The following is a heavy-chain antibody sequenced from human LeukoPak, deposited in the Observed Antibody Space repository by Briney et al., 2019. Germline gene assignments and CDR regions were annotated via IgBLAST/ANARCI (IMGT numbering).Heavy chain of an antibody. CDR2: IYHSGST. J-gene: IGHJ4*02. Sequence: TSETLSLTCTVSGYSISSGYYWGWIRQPPGKGLEWIGSIYHSGSTYYNPSLKSRVTISVDTPKNQFSLKLSSVTAADTAVYYCARGFGDTAMVDFDYWGQGTLVTVSS. CDR3: ARGFGDTAMVDFDY. D-gene: IGHD5-18*01. V-gene: IGHV4-38-2*02. CDR1: GYSISSGYY.